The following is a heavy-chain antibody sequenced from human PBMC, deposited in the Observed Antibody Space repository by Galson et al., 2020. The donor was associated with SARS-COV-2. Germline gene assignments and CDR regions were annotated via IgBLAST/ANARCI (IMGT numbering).Heavy chain of an antibody. V-gene: IGHV3-33*01. CDR2: IWYDGSNK. CDR3: ARDLAVSNYYDSSAEYFQL. CDR1: GFTFSSYG. Sequence: GGSLRLSCAASGFTFSSYGMHWVRQAPGKGLEWEAVIWYDGSNKYYADSVKGRFTISRDNSKNTLYLQMNSLRAEDTAVYYCARDLAVSNYYDSSAEYFQLWGQGTLVTVSS. D-gene: IGHD3-22*01. J-gene: IGHJ1*01.